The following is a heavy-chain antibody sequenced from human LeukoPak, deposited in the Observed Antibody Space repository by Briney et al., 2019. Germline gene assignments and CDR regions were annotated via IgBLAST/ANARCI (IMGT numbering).Heavy chain of an antibody. CDR3: ARAATTGYFDY. V-gene: IGHV3-21*01. Sequence: RTGGSLRLSCAASGFTFSSYSMNWVRQAPGKGLEWVSSISSSSSYIYYADSVKGRFTISRDNTKNSLYLQMNSLRAEDTAVYYCARAATTGYFDYWGQGTLVTVSS. D-gene: IGHD5-12*01. J-gene: IGHJ4*02. CDR1: GFTFSSYS. CDR2: ISSSSSYI.